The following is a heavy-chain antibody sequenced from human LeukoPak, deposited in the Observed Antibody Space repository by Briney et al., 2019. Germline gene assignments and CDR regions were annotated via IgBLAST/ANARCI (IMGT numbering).Heavy chain of an antibody. D-gene: IGHD1-26*01. CDR3: ARVTPLRYSGSYRDLYYYYYYMDV. CDR2: LYYSGKT. CDR1: DDSISSSTYY. V-gene: IGHV4-39*07. Sequence: MPSETLSLTCIISDDSISSSTYYWGWIRQPPGKGLEWIGTLYYSGKTYYNPSLKSRVTISIDTSKNQFSLKLTSATAADTAVYYCARVTPLRYSGSYRDLYYYYYYMDVWGKGTTVTISS. J-gene: IGHJ6*03.